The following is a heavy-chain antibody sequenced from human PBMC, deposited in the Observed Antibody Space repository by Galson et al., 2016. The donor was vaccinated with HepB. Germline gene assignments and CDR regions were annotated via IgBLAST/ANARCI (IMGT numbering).Heavy chain of an antibody. Sequence: SLRLSCAASGFTFNDYCMSWFRQAPGEGLEWIAYISTTSNTIYYADSVKGRFTITRDNAKNSLYLQMNSLTVQDTALYYCARDFRGRRANNWFDPWGQGTLVTVSS. CDR2: ISTTSNTI. CDR1: GFTFNDYC. V-gene: IGHV3-11*01. CDR3: ARDFRGRRANNWFDP. D-gene: IGHD3-16*01. J-gene: IGHJ5*02.